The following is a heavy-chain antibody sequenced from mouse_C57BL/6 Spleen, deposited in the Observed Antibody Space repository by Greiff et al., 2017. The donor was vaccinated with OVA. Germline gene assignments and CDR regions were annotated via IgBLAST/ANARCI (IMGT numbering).Heavy chain of an antibody. Sequence: VKLMESGPGLVQPSQSLSITCTVSGFSLTSYGVHWVRQSPGKGLEWLGVIWSGGSTDYNAAFISRLSISKDNSKSQVFFKMNSLQADDTAIYYCARGIFYYGSSFDYWGQGTTLTVSS. D-gene: IGHD1-1*01. J-gene: IGHJ2*01. CDR3: ARGIFYYGSSFDY. V-gene: IGHV2-2*01. CDR1: GFSLTSYG. CDR2: IWSGGST.